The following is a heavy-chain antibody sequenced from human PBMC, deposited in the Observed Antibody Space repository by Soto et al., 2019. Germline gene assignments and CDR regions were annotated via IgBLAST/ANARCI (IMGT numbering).Heavy chain of an antibody. Sequence: EVQLVESGGGLVKPGGSLRLSCAASGFSFTNAWMSWVRQAPEKGLEWVGHIKRKSDGGTTVYAAPVEGRFTISRDDSKNTLYLQMNSPKTEDTAVYHCTTSTYGDYKKYFQDWGQGTLVTVSS. CDR1: GFSFTNAW. J-gene: IGHJ1*01. V-gene: IGHV3-15*01. CDR2: IKRKSDGGTT. CDR3: TTSTYGDYKKYFQD. D-gene: IGHD4-17*01.